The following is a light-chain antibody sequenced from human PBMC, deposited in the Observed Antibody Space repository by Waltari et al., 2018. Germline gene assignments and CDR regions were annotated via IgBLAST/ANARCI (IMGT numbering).Light chain of an antibody. Sequence: QSALTQTDSGSPGQSNTISCPGTTSDVGSFNLVSWYQQHPGKVPKFMIYEGSERPSGVSNRFSGTKSGNTATLTISGLQAEDEADYYCCSYAGSNSWVFGGGTKLTVV. J-gene: IGLJ3*02. V-gene: IGLV2-23*01. CDR3: CSYAGSNSWV. CDR2: EGS. CDR1: TSDVGSFNL.